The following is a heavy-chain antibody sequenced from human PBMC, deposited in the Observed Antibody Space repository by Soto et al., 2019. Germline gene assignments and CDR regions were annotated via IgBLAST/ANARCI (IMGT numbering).Heavy chain of an antibody. J-gene: IGHJ6*02. D-gene: IGHD6-19*01. CDR2: LSGGGGNT. Sequence: EVQLLESGGGLVQPGGSLRLSCAASGFTFSNYAMNWVRQAPGKGLEWVSGLSGGGGNTYYADSVKGRFTISRDNAKNSLYLQMNSLRDEDTAVYYCARTGYSSGWYDHYYYGMDVWGQGTTVTVSS. CDR1: GFTFSNYA. CDR3: ARTGYSSGWYDHYYYGMDV. V-gene: IGHV3-23*01.